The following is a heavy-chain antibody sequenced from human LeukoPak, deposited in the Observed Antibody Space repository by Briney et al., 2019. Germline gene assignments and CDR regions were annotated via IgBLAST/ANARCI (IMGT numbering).Heavy chain of an antibody. Sequence: PSETLSLTCTVSGDSISIRGYYWSWIRQHPGKGLDWIGYIYYTGSTYYNPSLKSRVTIAVDTSKNLFSLQLSSVTAADTAVYYCARYLDSTGYLDYWGQGTLVIVSS. CDR2: IYYTGST. D-gene: IGHD3-22*01. V-gene: IGHV4-31*03. CDR3: ARYLDSTGYLDY. CDR1: GDSISIRGYY. J-gene: IGHJ4*02.